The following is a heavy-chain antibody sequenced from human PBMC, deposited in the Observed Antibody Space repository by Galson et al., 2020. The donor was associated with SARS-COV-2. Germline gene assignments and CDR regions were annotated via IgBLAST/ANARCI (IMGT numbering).Heavy chain of an antibody. J-gene: IGHJ4*02. CDR3: AKVRGVVYSSGYYFDY. CDR1: GFTFSNYA. Sequence: GESLKISCAASGFTFSNYAMSWVRQAPGKGLEWVSSIRATGGSTYYADSVKGRFTISRDNSKNTLYLQMNSLRAEDTAVYYCAKVRGVVYSSGYYFDYWGQGTLVTVSS. D-gene: IGHD6-19*01. CDR2: IRATGGST. V-gene: IGHV3-23*01.